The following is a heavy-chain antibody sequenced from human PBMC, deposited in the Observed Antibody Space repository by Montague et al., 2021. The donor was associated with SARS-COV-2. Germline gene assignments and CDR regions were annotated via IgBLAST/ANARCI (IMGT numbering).Heavy chain of an antibody. J-gene: IGHJ4*02. Sequence: TLSLTCTVSGGSISSSSYYWGWIRQPPGKGLEWIGSIYYSGSTYYNPSLKSRVTISVDTSKNQFSLKLSSVTAADTAVYYCARPPGGLLWFGEFDYWGQGTLVTVSS. D-gene: IGHD3-10*01. CDR3: ARPPGGLLWFGEFDY. V-gene: IGHV4-39*01. CDR1: GGSISSSSYY. CDR2: IYYSGST.